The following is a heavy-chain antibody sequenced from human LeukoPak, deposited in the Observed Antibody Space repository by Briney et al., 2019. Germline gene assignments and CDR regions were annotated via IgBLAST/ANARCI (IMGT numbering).Heavy chain of an antibody. V-gene: IGHV3-7*01. CDR2: ISQVGSEK. D-gene: IGHD3-3*01. J-gene: IGHJ6*03. CDR3: ARDPADYDFWSGYYSVYYYYMDV. CDR1: GFTFTDYW. Sequence: GGSLRLSCAISGFTFTDYWMNWVRQAPGKGLEWVASISQVGSEKYYVDSVKGRFTIARDNAKNSLYLQMNSLRAEDTAVYYCARDPADYDFWSGYYSVYYYYMDVWGKGPTVTVSS.